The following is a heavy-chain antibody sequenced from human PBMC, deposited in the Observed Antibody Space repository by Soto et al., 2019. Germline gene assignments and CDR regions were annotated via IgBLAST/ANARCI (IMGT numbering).Heavy chain of an antibody. Sequence: QVQLVESGGGVVQPGRSLRLSCVASGFTFSTYGMHWVRQAPGKGLEWVAVIWNDGSTKYYADSLKGRFTISRDDSKNTLYLQMNSLRAEHTAVYYCARVLRYFDWDYAFDIWGQGTIVTVSS. CDR3: ARVLRYFDWDYAFDI. CDR1: GFTFSTYG. CDR2: IWNDGSTK. D-gene: IGHD3-9*01. J-gene: IGHJ3*02. V-gene: IGHV3-33*01.